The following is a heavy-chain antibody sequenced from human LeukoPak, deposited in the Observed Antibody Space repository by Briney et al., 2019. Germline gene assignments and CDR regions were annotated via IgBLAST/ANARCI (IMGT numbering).Heavy chain of an antibody. CDR1: GFTFSSYA. D-gene: IGHD3-9*01. CDR2: ISGGGGSI. CDR3: AKCARIDWLPIDY. J-gene: IGHJ4*02. Sequence: PGGSLRLSCAASGFTFSSYAMSWVRQAPGKGLEWVSGISGGGGSIYYADFVKGRFTISRDNSKNTVYLQMNSLRAEDTAVYYCAKCARIDWLPIDYWGQGTLVTVSS. V-gene: IGHV3-23*01.